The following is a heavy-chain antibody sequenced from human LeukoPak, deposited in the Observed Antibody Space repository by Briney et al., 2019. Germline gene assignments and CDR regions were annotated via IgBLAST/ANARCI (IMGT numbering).Heavy chain of an antibody. CDR3: AKDAAIVVTNGDFDY. CDR1: GFTFSRYG. V-gene: IGHV3-30*18. Sequence: GGSLRLSCAASGFTFSRYGMHWVRQAPGKGLEWVADISHDGSKKYYADSVKGRFTISRDNSKNTLYLQMNSLRGEDTAVYYCAKDAAIVVTNGDFDYWGQGTLVTVSS. CDR2: ISHDGSKK. J-gene: IGHJ4*02. D-gene: IGHD5-12*01.